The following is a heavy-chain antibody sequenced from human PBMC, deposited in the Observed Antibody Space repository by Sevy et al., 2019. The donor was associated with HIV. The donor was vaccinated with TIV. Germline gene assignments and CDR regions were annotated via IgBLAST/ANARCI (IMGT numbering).Heavy chain of an antibody. Sequence: GGSLRLSCAASTFTFSSYSMNWVRQAPGKGLEWVSSISSGHSYIYYADSVRGRFTVSRDNAKNSLYLQMNSLRAEDTAVYYCARDMAHLPIAVAGNFYYYYGMDVWGQGTTVTVSS. D-gene: IGHD6-19*01. J-gene: IGHJ6*02. CDR3: ARDMAHLPIAVAGNFYYYYGMDV. V-gene: IGHV3-21*01. CDR1: TFTFSSYS. CDR2: ISSGHSYI.